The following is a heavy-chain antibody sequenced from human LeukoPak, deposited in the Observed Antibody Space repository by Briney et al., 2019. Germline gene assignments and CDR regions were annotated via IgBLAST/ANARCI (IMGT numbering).Heavy chain of an antibody. D-gene: IGHD2-2*01. Sequence: GGSLRLSCAASGFTFSSYAMHWVRQAPGKGLEWVAVISYDGSNKYYADSVKGRFTISRDNSKNTLYLQMNSLRAEDTAVYYCARDAGAAMFAFRYFDYWGQGTLVTVSS. CDR3: ARDAGAAMFAFRYFDY. J-gene: IGHJ4*02. V-gene: IGHV3-30*04. CDR2: ISYDGSNK. CDR1: GFTFSSYA.